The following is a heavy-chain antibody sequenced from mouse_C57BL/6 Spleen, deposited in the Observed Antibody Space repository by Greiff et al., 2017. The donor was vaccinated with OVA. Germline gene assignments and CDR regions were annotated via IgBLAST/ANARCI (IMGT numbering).Heavy chain of an antibody. V-gene: IGHV7-1*02. CDR1: GFTFSDFY. CDR3: ARDYGNWYFDV. CDR2: SRNKANDYTT. Sequence: EVKVVESGGGLVQPGGSLRLSCATSGFTFSDFYMEWVRQPPGKRLEWIAASRNKANDYTTEYSASVKGRFIVSRDTSQSILYLQMNALRAEDTAIYYCARDYGNWYFDVWGAGTTVTVSS. D-gene: IGHD2-1*01. J-gene: IGHJ1*01.